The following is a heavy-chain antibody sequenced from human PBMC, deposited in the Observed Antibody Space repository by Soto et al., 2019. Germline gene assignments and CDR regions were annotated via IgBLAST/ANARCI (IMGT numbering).Heavy chain of an antibody. CDR3: ARGEKSRACSGGSCYSSYYGMDV. CDR1: GGSFSGYY. Sequence: QVQLQQWGAGLLKPSETLSLTCAVYGGSFSGYYWSWIRQPPGKGLEWIGEINHSGSTNYNPSLTSGVTISVDPSKNQFYLKMSSVTAADRSVYDGARGEKSRACSGGSCYSSYYGMDVWGQGTTVTVSS. CDR2: INHSGST. D-gene: IGHD2-15*01. J-gene: IGHJ6*02. V-gene: IGHV4-34*01.